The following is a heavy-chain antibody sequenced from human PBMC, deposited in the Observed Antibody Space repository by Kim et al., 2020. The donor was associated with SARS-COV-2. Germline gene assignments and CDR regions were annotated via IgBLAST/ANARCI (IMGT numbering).Heavy chain of an antibody. CDR1: GGSISSSY. D-gene: IGHD1-26*01. J-gene: IGHJ6*03. V-gene: IGHV4-59*01. CDR3: ARGYNSYSYYMDV. Sequence: SETLSLTCTVSGGSISSSYWTWFRQPPGKGLEWIGYIYYSANSANTNYNPSFKSRVTISLDTSKNQFSLKLSSVTAADTAVYYCARGYNSYSYYMDVWGKGTTVAVSS. CDR2: IYYSANSANT.